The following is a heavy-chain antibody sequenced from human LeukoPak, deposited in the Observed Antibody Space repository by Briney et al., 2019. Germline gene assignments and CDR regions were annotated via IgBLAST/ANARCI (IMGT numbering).Heavy chain of an antibody. CDR1: GFTFSSYG. J-gene: IGHJ4*02. D-gene: IGHD2-15*01. CDR2: ISYDGSNK. Sequence: GGSLRLSCAASGFTFSSYGMHWVRQAPGKGLEWVAVISYDGSNKYYADSVKGRFTISRDNSKNTLHLQMNSLRAEDTAVYYCAKDSCSGGSCYAGGDFDYWGRGTLVTVSS. CDR3: AKDSCSGGSCYAGGDFDY. V-gene: IGHV3-30*18.